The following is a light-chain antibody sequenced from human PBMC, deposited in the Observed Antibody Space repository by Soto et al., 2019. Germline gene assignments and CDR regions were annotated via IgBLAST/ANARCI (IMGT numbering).Light chain of an antibody. Sequence: EIVLTQSPGTLSLSPEERATFSRRASQSVSSNFLAWYQQKPGQAPRLLIYGTSNRATGIPARFSGSGSGTDFTLTISSLEPEDFAVYYCQQHSSWPLTFGGGTKVDIK. J-gene: IGKJ4*01. CDR1: QSVSSN. CDR3: QQHSSWPLT. V-gene: IGKV3-11*01. CDR2: GTS.